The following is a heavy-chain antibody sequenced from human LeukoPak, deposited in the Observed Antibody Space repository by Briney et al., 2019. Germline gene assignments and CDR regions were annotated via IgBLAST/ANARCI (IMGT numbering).Heavy chain of an antibody. J-gene: IGHJ6*03. D-gene: IGHD3-22*01. CDR1: GGTFSSYA. CDR2: IIPICGTA. V-gene: IGHV1-69*01. CDR3: ASPGGYYYDSSGYPYYYYYYMDV. Sequence: ASVKVSCKASGGTFSSYAISWVRQAPGQGLEWMGGIIPICGTANYAQKLQGRGTITGDESTSTAYMALSSLRSEDTAVYYCASPGGYYYDSSGYPYYYYYYMDVWGKGTTVTVSS.